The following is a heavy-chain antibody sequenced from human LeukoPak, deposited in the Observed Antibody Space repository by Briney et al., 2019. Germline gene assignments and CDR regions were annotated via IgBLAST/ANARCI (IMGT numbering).Heavy chain of an antibody. D-gene: IGHD4-23*01. CDR1: GYTFTGYY. CDR2: ISAYNGNT. V-gene: IGHV1-18*04. J-gene: IGHJ4*02. CDR3: ARVEVSYGGNSIDFDY. Sequence: GASVKVSCKASGYTFTGYYMHWVRQAPGQGLEWMGWISAYNGNTNYAQKLQGRVTMTTDTSTSTAYMELRSLRSDDTAVYYCARVEVSYGGNSIDFDYWGQGTLVTVSS.